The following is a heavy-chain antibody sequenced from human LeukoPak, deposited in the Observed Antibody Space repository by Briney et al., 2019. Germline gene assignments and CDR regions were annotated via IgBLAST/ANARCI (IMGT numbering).Heavy chain of an antibody. CDR3: ARRYSSSWYSYDY. CDR2: ISYDGSNK. D-gene: IGHD6-13*01. CDR1: GFTFISYA. V-gene: IGHV3-30*04. Sequence: GRSLRLSCAASGFTFISYAMHWVRQAPGKGLEWVAVISYDGSNKYYADSVKGRFTISRDNSKNTLYLQMNSLRAEDTAVYYCARRYSSSWYSYDYSGQGTLVTVSS. J-gene: IGHJ4*02.